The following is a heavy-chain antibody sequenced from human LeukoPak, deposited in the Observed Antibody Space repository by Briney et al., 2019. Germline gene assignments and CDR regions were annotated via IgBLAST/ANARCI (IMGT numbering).Heavy chain of an antibody. D-gene: IGHD2-15*01. CDR3: ASLYCSGGSCYRDFDY. CDR1: GFTLSNYA. V-gene: IGHV4-4*07. J-gene: IGHJ4*02. Sequence: GSLRLSCAASGFTLSNYAMSWIRQPAGKGLEWIGRIYTSGSTNYNPSLKSRVTMSVDTSKNQFSLKLSSVTAADTAVYYCASLYCSGGSCYRDFDYWGQGTLVTVSS. CDR2: IYTSGST.